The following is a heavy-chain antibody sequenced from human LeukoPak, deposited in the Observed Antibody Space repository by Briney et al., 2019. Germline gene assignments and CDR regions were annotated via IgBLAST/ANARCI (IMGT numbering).Heavy chain of an antibody. CDR3: ARELVGATVSFGY. CDR1: GYSFTNYY. CDR2: INPNSGGT. J-gene: IGHJ4*02. D-gene: IGHD1-26*01. Sequence: ASVKVSCKASGYSFTNYYMHWVRQAPGQGLEWMGWINPNSGGTNYAQKFQGRVTMTRDTSISTAYMELSRPRSDNTAVYYCARELVGATVSFGYWGQGTLVTVSS. V-gene: IGHV1-2*02.